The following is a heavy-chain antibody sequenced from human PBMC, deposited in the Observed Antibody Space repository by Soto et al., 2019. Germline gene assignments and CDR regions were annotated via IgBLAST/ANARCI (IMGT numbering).Heavy chain of an antibody. D-gene: IGHD2-21*02. CDR2: INAGNGNT. V-gene: IGHV1-3*01. CDR1: GYTFTSYA. Sequence: ASVKVSCKASGYTFTSYAMNWVRQAPGQRLEWMGWINAGNGNTKYSQKLQGRVTMTTDTSTSTAYMELRSLRSDDTAVYYCARYCGGDCYSRPLDYWGQGTMVTVSS. CDR3: ARYCGGDCYSRPLDY. J-gene: IGHJ4*02.